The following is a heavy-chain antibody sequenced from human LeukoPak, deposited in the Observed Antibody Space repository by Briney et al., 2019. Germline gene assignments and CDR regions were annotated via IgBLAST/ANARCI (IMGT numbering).Heavy chain of an antibody. J-gene: IGHJ4*02. V-gene: IGHV1-2*04. D-gene: IGHD6-13*01. CDR1: GYTFTGYY. CDR2: INPNSGGT. Sequence: ASVKVSCKASGYTFTGYYMHWVRQAPGQGLEWMGWINPNSGGTNYAQKFQGWVTMTRDTSISTAYMELSRLRSDDTAVYYCARDLFPRYSSSWYVREYYFDYWGQGTLVTVSS. CDR3: ARDLFPRYSSSWYVREYYFDY.